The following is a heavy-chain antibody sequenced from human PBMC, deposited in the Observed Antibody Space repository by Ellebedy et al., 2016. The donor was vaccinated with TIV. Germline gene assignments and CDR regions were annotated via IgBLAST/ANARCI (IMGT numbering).Heavy chain of an antibody. V-gene: IGHV3-48*04. CDR2: ISSSSSTI. Sequence: PGGSLRLSCAASGFTFSSYSMNWVRQAPGKGLEWVSYISSSSSTIYYADSVQGRFTISRDHAKNSLFLQMNSLRAEDTAVYFCARDYYVSGSYKDYWGQGTLVTVSS. CDR3: ARDYYVSGSYKDY. J-gene: IGHJ4*02. CDR1: GFTFSSYS. D-gene: IGHD3-10*01.